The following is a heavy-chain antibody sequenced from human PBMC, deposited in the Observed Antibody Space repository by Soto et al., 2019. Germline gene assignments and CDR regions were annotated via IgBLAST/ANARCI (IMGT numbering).Heavy chain of an antibody. Sequence: QVQLVQSGDEVRKPGSSVKVSCKASGYIFVNYGIAWVRQAPGQALQWMGWISPYSGNTHYASKVQARPTMTADTAPGAASMDLGSLTSPHPAVYYLGMGVNFGTPIPEGVWGEATTGTVSS. J-gene: IGHJ6*04. D-gene: IGHD1-1*01. CDR1: GYIFVNYG. V-gene: IGHV1-18*01. CDR2: ISPYSGNT. CDR3: GMGVNFGTPIPEGV.